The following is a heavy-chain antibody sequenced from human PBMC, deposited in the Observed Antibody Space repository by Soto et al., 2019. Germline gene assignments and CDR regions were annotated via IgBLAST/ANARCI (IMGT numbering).Heavy chain of an antibody. V-gene: IGHV1-3*01. Sequence: ASVKVSCKASGYTFTRYTMNWVRQAPGQRLEWMGWINPDNGNTKSSQKFRDRVIITRDTSASTAYMDLSSLRSEDTAVYYCARGIATGQLDPWGQGTLVTVSS. D-gene: IGHD2-15*01. J-gene: IGHJ5*02. CDR1: GYTFTRYT. CDR2: INPDNGNT. CDR3: ARGIATGQLDP.